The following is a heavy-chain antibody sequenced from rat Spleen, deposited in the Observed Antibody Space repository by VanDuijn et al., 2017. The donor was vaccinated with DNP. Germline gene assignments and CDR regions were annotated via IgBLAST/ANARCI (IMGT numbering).Heavy chain of an antibody. CDR1: GFTFSDYA. CDR3: ARWGGDYFDY. Sequence: EVQLVESGGGLVQPGNSLKLSCAASGFTFSDYAMAWVRQSPKKGLEWVASISASGGSTSYRDSVKGRFTISRDNAKSTLYLQMNSLRSEDMATYYCARWGGDYFDYWGQGVMVTVSS. J-gene: IGHJ2*01. V-gene: IGHV5S23*01. CDR2: ISASGGST.